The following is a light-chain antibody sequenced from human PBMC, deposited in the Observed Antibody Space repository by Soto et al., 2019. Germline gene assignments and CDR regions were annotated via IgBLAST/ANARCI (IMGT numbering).Light chain of an antibody. Sequence: QSVLTQPPSVSGAPGQRVTISCTGSSSNIGAGYDVHWYQQLPGTAPKLLIYGITNRPSGVPDRFSGSKSGTSASLAITGLQAEDEADYYCQSYDSSLSGSVVFGGGTKVTVL. CDR3: QSYDSSLSGSVV. J-gene: IGLJ2*01. CDR2: GIT. V-gene: IGLV1-40*01. CDR1: SSNIGAGYD.